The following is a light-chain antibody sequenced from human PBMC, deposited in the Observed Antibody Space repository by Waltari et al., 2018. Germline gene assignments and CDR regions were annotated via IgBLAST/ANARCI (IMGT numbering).Light chain of an antibody. V-gene: IGKV3-20*01. CDR2: GTS. CDR1: QSVGSNY. J-gene: IGKJ1*01. CDR3: QQYGTSPWT. Sequence: EIVLTQSPGTLSLSPGERAPLPCRASQSVGSNYLAWFQQKPGQAPRLLIYGTSSRSTGIPDRFSGGGSGTDFTLTISRLEPEDFAVYYCQQYGTSPWTFGQGTNVEIK.